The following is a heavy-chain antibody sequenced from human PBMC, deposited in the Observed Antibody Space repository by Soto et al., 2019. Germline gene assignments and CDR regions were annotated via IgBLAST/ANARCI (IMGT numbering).Heavy chain of an antibody. Sequence: EVQVVESGGGLVQPGGSLRLSCAASGFPFNTYWMSWVRQAAGKGLEWVANINEGGIEKYYVDSVKGRITISRDEGKNLLYLQMNSLRAEDTAVSYCSRMGYCTNGSCYELSLHFDYWDQVTLVSDSS. CDR2: INEGGIEK. J-gene: IGHJ4*02. CDR1: GFPFNTYW. V-gene: IGHV3-7*01. CDR3: SRMGYCTNGSCYELSLHFDY. D-gene: IGHD2-15*01.